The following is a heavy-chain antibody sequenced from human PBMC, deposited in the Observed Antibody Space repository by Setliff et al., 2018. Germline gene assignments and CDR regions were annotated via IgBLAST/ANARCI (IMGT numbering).Heavy chain of an antibody. D-gene: IGHD3-22*01. CDR2: ISPYNGNT. CDR3: ARSSDSGYYHQRDAFDI. Sequence: GASVKVSCKASGYSFQRYGINWLRQAPGQGLEWLGWISPYNGNTKYAQTVQDRIRVTTDTSTSTSYMGLRSLRSDDTAVYFCARSSDSGYYHQRDAFDIWGQGTRVTVSS. J-gene: IGHJ3*02. CDR1: GYSFQRYG. V-gene: IGHV1-18*04.